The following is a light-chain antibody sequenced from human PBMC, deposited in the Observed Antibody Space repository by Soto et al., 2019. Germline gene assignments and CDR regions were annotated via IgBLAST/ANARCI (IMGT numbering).Light chain of an antibody. Sequence: EIVMTQSPATLSMSPGERATLSCRASQSISSNLAWYQQKPGQAPRLLIYGASTRATGIAARFSGSGSGTDFTLTISSLQSEDFAIYYCQQYNNWPPLYTCGQGTKLENK. J-gene: IGKJ2*01. CDR3: QQYNNWPPLYT. CDR2: GAS. CDR1: QSISSN. V-gene: IGKV3-15*01.